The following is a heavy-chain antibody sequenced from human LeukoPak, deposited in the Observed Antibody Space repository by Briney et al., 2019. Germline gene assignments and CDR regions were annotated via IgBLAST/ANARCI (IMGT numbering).Heavy chain of an antibody. CDR3: ARERDYYDSSGYYFDY. D-gene: IGHD3-22*01. V-gene: IGHV4-34*01. Sequence: PSETLSLTCAVNGGSFSGYYWNWIRQPPGKRLEWIGEISHTGNTNYNPSLKRRVTISVDTSQRQFSLRLNSLTAADTAVYYCARERDYYDSSGYYFDYWGQGTLVTVSS. CDR2: ISHTGNT. CDR1: GGSFSGYY. J-gene: IGHJ4*02.